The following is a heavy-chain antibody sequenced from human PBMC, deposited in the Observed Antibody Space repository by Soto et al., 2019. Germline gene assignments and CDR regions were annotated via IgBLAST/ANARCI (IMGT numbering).Heavy chain of an antibody. V-gene: IGHV1-2*02. CDR3: AKDGRHCSGGSCPQGH. CDR1: GYTFTGHH. CDR2: INPISGGT. Sequence: RASVKVSCKTSGYTFTGHHIHWVRQAPGQGLEWMGWINPISGGTKYREKFQGRVSITRDKSSSTAYMELSSLTSDDSAVYYCAKDGRHCSGGSCPQGHWGQGTLVTSPQ. J-gene: IGHJ4*02. D-gene: IGHD2-15*01.